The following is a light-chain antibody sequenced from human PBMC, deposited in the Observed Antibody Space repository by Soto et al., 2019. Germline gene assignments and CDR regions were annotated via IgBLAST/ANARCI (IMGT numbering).Light chain of an antibody. Sequence: DFVMIQSPDSLAVSLGERATINCKSSQSVLYSSNNKNYLAWYQQKPGQPPKLLIYWASTRESGVPDRFSGSGSGTDFTLTISSLQAEDAAVYYCQQYHTTPYTFGQGTKLEIK. CDR3: QQYHTTPYT. CDR2: WAS. V-gene: IGKV4-1*01. CDR1: QSVLYSSNNKNY. J-gene: IGKJ2*01.